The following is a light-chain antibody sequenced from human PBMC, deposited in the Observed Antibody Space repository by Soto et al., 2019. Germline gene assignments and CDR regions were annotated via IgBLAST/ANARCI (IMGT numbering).Light chain of an antibody. J-gene: IGLJ2*01. CDR1: SSDVGGYNY. CDR3: SSYTSSSTSHLV. CDR2: DVS. Sequence: QSALTQPASVSGSPGQSITISCTGTSSDVGGYNYVSWYQQHPGKAPKLMIYDVSNRPSGVSNRFSGSKSGNTASLTISGLQAEDEADYYCSSYTSSSTSHLVFGGWTKLTVL. V-gene: IGLV2-14*01.